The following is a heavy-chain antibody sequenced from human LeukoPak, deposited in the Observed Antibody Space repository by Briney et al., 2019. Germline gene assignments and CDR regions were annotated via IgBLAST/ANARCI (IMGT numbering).Heavy chain of an antibody. Sequence: GGSLRLSCAASGFTFSSYGMHWVRQAPGKGLEWVAFIRYDGSNKYYADSVKGRFTISRDNYQNTLFLQMNSLRAEDTAVYYCVRERDRGIDVADDFDYWGQGTLVTVSS. CDR1: GFTFSSYG. CDR2: IRYDGSNK. J-gene: IGHJ4*02. D-gene: IGHD6-19*01. CDR3: VRERDRGIDVADDFDY. V-gene: IGHV3-30*02.